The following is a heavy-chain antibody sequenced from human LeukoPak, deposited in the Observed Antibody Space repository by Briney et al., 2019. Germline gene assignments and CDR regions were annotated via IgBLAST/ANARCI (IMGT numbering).Heavy chain of an antibody. D-gene: IGHD6-13*01. V-gene: IGHV4-59*01. CDR3: ARVRAAAGLRWFDP. J-gene: IGHJ5*02. CDR2: IYYSGST. Sequence: PSETLSLTCTVSGGSISSYYWSWIRQPPGKGLEWIGYIYYSGSTNYNPSLKSRVTISVDTSKNQFSLKLSSVTAADTAVYYCARVRAAAGLRWFDPWGQGTLATVSS. CDR1: GGSISSYY.